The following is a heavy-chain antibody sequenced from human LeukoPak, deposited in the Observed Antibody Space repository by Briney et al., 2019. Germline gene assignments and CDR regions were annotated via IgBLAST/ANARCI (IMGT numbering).Heavy chain of an antibody. CDR1: GGSITSY. D-gene: IGHD1-26*01. CDR3: ARDFRGNYGSRGMDV. CDR2: IDYSGST. V-gene: IGHV4-59*01. J-gene: IGHJ6*02. Sequence: SETLSLTCTVSGGSITSYWSCIRQPRGKGLEWIGYIDYSGSTNYNPSLKSRVTMSIDTSKNQFSLKLSSVTAADTAVYYCARDFRGNYGSRGMDVWGQGTTVTVSS.